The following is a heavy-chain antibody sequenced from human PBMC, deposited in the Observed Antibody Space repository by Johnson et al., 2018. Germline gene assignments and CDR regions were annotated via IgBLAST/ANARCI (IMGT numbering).Heavy chain of an antibody. CDR2: MNPNSGNT. CDR3: ARGIRRITYWCDP. CDR1: GYTFTSYD. J-gene: IGHJ5*02. V-gene: IGHV1-8*01. D-gene: IGHD3-10*01. Sequence: QVQLVESGAEVKKPGASVKVSCKASGYTFTSYDINWVRQATGQGLEWMGWMNPNSGNTGYAQKFQGRLTMTRNTSINTAYMELGSLRSEDTAVYYCARGIRRITYWCDPGGQGPLVTVSS.